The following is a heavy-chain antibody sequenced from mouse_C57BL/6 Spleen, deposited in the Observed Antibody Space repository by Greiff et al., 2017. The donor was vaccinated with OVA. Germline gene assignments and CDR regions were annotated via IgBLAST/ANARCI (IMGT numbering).Heavy chain of an antibody. D-gene: IGHD2-10*02. V-gene: IGHV1-19*01. CDR1: GYTFTDYY. J-gene: IGHJ2*01. CDR3: ARKCGNPYYFDY. Sequence: EVQLQQSGPVLVKPGASVKMSCKASGYTFTDYYMNWVKQSHGKSLEWIGVINPYNGGTSYNQKFKGKATLTVDKSSSTAYMELNSLTSEDSAVYYCARKCGNPYYFDYWGQGTTLTVSS. CDR2: INPYNGGT.